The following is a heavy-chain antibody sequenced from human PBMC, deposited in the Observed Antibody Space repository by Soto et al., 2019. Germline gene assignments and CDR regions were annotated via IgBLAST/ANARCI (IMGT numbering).Heavy chain of an antibody. V-gene: IGHV1-2*04. CDR2: INPNSGGT. D-gene: IGHD2-2*01. Sequence: ASVKVSCRASGYTFTGYYMHWVRQAPGQGLEWMGWINPNSGGTNYAQKFQGWVTMTRDTSISTAYMELSRLRSDDTAVYYCAREFLYHHIVVVPAARRRGVYYYYYGRDVCRQGPTGSV. J-gene: IGHJ6*02. CDR1: GYTFTGYY. CDR3: AREFLYHHIVVVPAARRRGVYYYYYGRDV.